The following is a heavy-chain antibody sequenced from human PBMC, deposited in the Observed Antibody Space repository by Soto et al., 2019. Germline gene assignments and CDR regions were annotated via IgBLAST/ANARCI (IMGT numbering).Heavy chain of an antibody. CDR1: GGSFSGYY. Sequence: SETLSLTCAVYGGSFSGYYWSWIRQPPGKGLEWIGEINHSGSTNYNPSLKSRVTISVDTSKNQFSLKLSSVTAADTAVYYCARGQSSLLLDFWGQGVLGTVSS. D-gene: IGHD2-8*02. J-gene: IGHJ4*02. V-gene: IGHV4-34*01. CDR3: ARGQSSLLLDF. CDR2: INHSGST.